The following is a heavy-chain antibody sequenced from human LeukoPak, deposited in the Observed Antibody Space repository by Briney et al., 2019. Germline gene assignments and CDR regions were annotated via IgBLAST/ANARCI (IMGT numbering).Heavy chain of an antibody. D-gene: IGHD5-18*01. CDR3: ARGDTPYYYYYMDV. CDR2: IIPIFGTA. J-gene: IGHJ6*03. V-gene: IGHV1-69*05. Sequence: ASVKVSCKASGGTFSSYAISWVRQAPGQGLEWMGGIIPIFGTANYAQRFQGRVTITTDDSTSTAYRELSSLRSEDTAVYYCARGDTPYYYYYMDVWGKGTTVTVSS. CDR1: GGTFSSYA.